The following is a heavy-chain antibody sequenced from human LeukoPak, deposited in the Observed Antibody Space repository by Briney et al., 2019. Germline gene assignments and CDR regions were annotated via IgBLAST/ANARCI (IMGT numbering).Heavy chain of an antibody. J-gene: IGHJ3*01. Sequence: GGSLRLSCAASGFTFSSYNMNWVRQAPGKGLEWVSLINPGGTTYYTDSVRGRFTISRDNSEHALYLQMNSLRAEDTAVYYCARSITLARVDVWGQGTMVTVSS. CDR3: ARSITLARVDV. V-gene: IGHV3-53*01. D-gene: IGHD3-10*01. CDR2: INPGGTT. CDR1: GFTFSSYN.